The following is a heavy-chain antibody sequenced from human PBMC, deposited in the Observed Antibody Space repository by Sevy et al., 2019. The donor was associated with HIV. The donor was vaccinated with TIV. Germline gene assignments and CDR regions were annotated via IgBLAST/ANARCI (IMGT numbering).Heavy chain of an antibody. CDR2: ISGAGTYT. D-gene: IGHD4-17*01. V-gene: IGHV3-21*05. CDR3: ARSRSNYGDYYFDY. Sequence: GGSLRLSCAASEITLSNYAMNWVRQAPGKGLEWVSYISGAGTYTNYVESVKGRFTISRDNSKNSLYLQMNSLRAEDTAVYFCARSRSNYGDYYFDYWGQGILVTVSS. J-gene: IGHJ4*02. CDR1: EITLSNYA.